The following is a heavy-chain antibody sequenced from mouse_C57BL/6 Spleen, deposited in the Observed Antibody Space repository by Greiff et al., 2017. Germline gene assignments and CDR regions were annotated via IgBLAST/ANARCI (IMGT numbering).Heavy chain of an antibody. CDR3: ARSNYGSSSFAY. CDR1: GYAFRSSW. Sequence: QVQLQQSGPELVKPGASVKISCKASGYAFRSSWMNWVKQRPGKGLEWIVRIYPGDGDTNYNGKFKGKATLTADKSSSTAYMQLSSLTSEDSAVYFCARSNYGSSSFAYWGQGTLVTVSA. J-gene: IGHJ3*01. V-gene: IGHV1-82*01. D-gene: IGHD1-1*01. CDR2: IYPGDGDT.